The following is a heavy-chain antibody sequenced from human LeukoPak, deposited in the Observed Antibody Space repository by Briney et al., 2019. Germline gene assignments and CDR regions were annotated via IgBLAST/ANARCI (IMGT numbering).Heavy chain of an antibody. CDR2: ISSSSSYI. CDR1: GFTFSSYS. V-gene: IGHV3-21*01. D-gene: IGHD3-3*01. CDR3: ARVYSTIFGVVRNWFDP. J-gene: IGHJ5*02. Sequence: PGGSLRLSRAASGFTFSSYSMNWVRQAPGKGLEWVSSISSSSSYIYYADSVKGRFTISRDNAKNSLYLQMNSLRAEDTAVYYCARVYSTIFGVVRNWFDPWGQGTLVTVSS.